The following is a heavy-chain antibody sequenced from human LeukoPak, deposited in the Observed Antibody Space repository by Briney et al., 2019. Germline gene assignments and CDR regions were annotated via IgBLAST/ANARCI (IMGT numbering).Heavy chain of an antibody. CDR1: GYTFTGYY. J-gene: IGHJ4*02. CDR2: INPNSGGT. CDR3: ARRIAAAGDFDY. Sequence: ASLKVSCKASGYTFTGYYFHWVRQAPGQGLEWLGWINPNSGGTNYAQKFQGRVTMTRDTSISTAYMELSRLRSDDTAVYYCARRIAAAGDFDYWGQGTLVTVSS. D-gene: IGHD6-13*01. V-gene: IGHV1-2*02.